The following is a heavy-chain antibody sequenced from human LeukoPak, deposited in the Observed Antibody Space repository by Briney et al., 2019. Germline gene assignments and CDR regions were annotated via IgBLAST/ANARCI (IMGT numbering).Heavy chain of an antibody. Sequence: GGSLRLSCAASGFTFSSYAMSWVRQAPGKGLEWVSSISGGGGGTYYADSVKGRVTISRDNSKNTLSLQMNSLRAEDTAVYYCAKRDSSSCYSLDYWGQGTLVTVSS. J-gene: IGHJ4*02. CDR2: ISGGGGGT. CDR3: AKRDSSSCYSLDY. D-gene: IGHD6-13*01. CDR1: GFTFSSYA. V-gene: IGHV3-23*01.